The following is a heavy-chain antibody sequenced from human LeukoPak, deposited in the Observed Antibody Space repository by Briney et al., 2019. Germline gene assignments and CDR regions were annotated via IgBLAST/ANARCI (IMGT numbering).Heavy chain of an antibody. J-gene: IGHJ4*02. Sequence: GGSLRLSCAASGFTFSSYGMHWVRQAPGKGLEWVAFIRYDGSNKYYADSVKGRFTISRDNSKNTLYLQMNSLRAEDTAVYYCAKAQVRGAAAHDYWGQGTLVTVSS. CDR1: GFTFSSYG. D-gene: IGHD6-13*01. CDR2: IRYDGSNK. CDR3: AKAQVRGAAAHDY. V-gene: IGHV3-30*02.